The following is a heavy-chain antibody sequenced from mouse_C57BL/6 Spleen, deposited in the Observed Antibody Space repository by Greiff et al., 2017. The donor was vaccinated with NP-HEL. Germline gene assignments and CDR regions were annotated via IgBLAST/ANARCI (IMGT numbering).Heavy chain of an antibody. V-gene: IGHV1-52*01. CDR3: ARDYYGSIFDY. D-gene: IGHD1-1*01. CDR2: IDPSDSET. Sequence: VKLQQPGAELVRPGSSVKLSCKASGYTFTSYWMHWVKQRPIQGLEWIGNIDPSDSETHYNQKFKDKATLTVDKSSSTAYMQLSSLTSEDSAVYYCARDYYGSIFDYWGQGTTLTVSS. CDR1: GYTFTSYW. J-gene: IGHJ2*01.